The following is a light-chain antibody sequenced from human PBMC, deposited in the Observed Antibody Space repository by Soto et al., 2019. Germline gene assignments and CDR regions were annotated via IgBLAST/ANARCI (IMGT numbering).Light chain of an antibody. V-gene: IGKV1-39*01. CDR1: QSLLNINGYNY. CDR3: QQSYGTPRT. Sequence: DIVMTQSPPSLPVSPGEPASISCRSSQSLLNINGYNYLDWYQEQPGKAPKLLIYVASILQSGVPSRFSGSGSGTDFTLAISSLQPEDFATYYCQQSYGTPRTFGQGTKVDIK. J-gene: IGKJ1*01. CDR2: VAS.